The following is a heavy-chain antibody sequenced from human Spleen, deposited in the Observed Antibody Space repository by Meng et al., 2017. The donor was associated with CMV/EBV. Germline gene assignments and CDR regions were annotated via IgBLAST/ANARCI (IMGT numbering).Heavy chain of an antibody. CDR1: GYTFTSYD. CDR2: MNPNSGNT. CDR3: ARGLVEMAPDY. J-gene: IGHJ4*02. V-gene: IGHV1-8*01. D-gene: IGHD5-24*01. Sequence: QVQRVQSGSEVKKPGASVKVSCKASGYTFTSYDINWLRQATGQGLEWMGWMNPNSGNTGYAQKFQGRVTMTKNTSISTAYMELSSLRAEDTAVYYCARGLVEMAPDYWGQGTLVTVSS.